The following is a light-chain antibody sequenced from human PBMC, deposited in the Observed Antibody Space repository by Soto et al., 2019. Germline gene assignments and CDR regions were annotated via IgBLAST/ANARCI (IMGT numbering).Light chain of an antibody. CDR2: AAS. Sequence: DIQMTQSPSSLSASVGDRVTIACRASQSISDYLNWYQKKPGKAPNLLIYAASSLQTGVPSRFSGSGSGTDFTLTIRGLQPEDFATYYCQPSYSIPRITFGQGTRLEIK. CDR1: QSISDY. J-gene: IGKJ5*01. CDR3: QPSYSIPRIT. V-gene: IGKV1-39*01.